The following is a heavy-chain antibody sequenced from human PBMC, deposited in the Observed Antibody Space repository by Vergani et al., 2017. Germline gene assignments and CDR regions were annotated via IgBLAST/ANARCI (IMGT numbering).Heavy chain of an antibody. CDR2: INAGNGNT. V-gene: IGHV1-3*01. J-gene: IGHJ4*02. CDR1: GYTFTSYA. D-gene: IGHD6-19*01. Sequence: VQLVESGGGLVQPGGSLRLSCAASGYTFTSYAMHWVRQAPGQRLEWMGWINAGNGNTKYSQKFQGRVTITRDTSASTAYMELSSLRSEDTAVYYCARDQRDSSGWYYFDYWGQGTLVTVSS. CDR3: ARDQRDSSGWYYFDY.